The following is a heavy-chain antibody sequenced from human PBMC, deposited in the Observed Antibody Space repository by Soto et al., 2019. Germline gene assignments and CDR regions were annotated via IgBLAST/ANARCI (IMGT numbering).Heavy chain of an antibody. CDR3: AREAYYYDSSGYYPPRGYFDY. D-gene: IGHD3-22*01. Sequence: SVKVSCKASGGTFSSYAISWVRQAPGQGLEWMGGIIPIFGTANYAQKFQGRVTITADESTSTAYMELSSLRSEDTAVYYCAREAYYYDSSGYYPPRGYFDYWGQGTPVTGSS. CDR1: GGTFSSYA. V-gene: IGHV1-69*13. CDR2: IIPIFGTA. J-gene: IGHJ4*02.